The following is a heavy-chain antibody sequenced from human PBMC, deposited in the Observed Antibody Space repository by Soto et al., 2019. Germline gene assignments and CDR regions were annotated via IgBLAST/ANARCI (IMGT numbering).Heavy chain of an antibody. J-gene: IGHJ4*02. CDR3: ARDSPRPNYYDSSGYPIGY. Sequence: ASVKVSCKASGYTFTSYGISWVRQAPGQGLEWMGWISAYNGNTNYAQKLQGRVTMTTDTSTSTAYMELRSLRSDDTAVYYCARDSPRPNYYDSSGYPIGYWGQGALVTVSS. V-gene: IGHV1-18*04. CDR1: GYTFTSYG. CDR2: ISAYNGNT. D-gene: IGHD3-22*01.